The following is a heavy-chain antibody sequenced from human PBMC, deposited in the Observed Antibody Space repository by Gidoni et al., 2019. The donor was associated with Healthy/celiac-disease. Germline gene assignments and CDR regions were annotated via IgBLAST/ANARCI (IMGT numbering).Heavy chain of an antibody. D-gene: IGHD3-10*01. CDR2: IYHSGST. Sequence: QVQLQESGPGLVKPSGTLSLTCAVSGGSISSSNWWSWVRQPPGKGLEWIGEIYHSGSTNYNPSLKSRVTISVDKSKNQFSLKLSSVTAADTAVYYCARPGKKWFGEYGYYYYYGMDVWGQGTTVTVSS. CDR3: ARPGKKWFGEYGYYYYYGMDV. CDR1: GGSISSSNW. J-gene: IGHJ6*02. V-gene: IGHV4-4*02.